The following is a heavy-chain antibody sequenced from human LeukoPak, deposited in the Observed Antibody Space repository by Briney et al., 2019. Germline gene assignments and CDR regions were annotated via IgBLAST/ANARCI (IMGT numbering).Heavy chain of an antibody. CDR3: VRSGGDSPTRHYFDY. CDR1: GFTFSSYG. J-gene: IGHJ4*02. D-gene: IGHD2-21*02. CDR2: ISYDGSNK. V-gene: IGHV3-30*03. Sequence: GGSLRLSCAASGFTFSSYGMHWVRQAPGKGLEWVAVISYDGSNKYYADSVKGRFTISRDNSKNTLYLQMSSLRAEDTAVYYCVRSGGDSPTRHYFDYWGQGTLVTVSS.